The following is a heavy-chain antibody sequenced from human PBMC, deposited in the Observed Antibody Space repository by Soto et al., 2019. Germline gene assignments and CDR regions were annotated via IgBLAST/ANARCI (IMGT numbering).Heavy chain of an antibody. J-gene: IGHJ4*02. Sequence: QVQLQESGPGLVKPSGTLSLTCAVSGASISNSNWWSWVRQPPGKGLEWIGEIFHSGSTNYNPSLTGRVTMSVDKSKHQFSLQLRSVTAADTAVYYCARLGIAVAGSDYWGQGTLVTVSS. CDR3: ARLGIAVAGSDY. D-gene: IGHD6-19*01. CDR1: GASISNSNW. CDR2: IFHSGST. V-gene: IGHV4-4*02.